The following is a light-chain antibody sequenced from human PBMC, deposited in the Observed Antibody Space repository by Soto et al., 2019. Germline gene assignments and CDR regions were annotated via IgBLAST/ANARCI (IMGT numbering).Light chain of an antibody. V-gene: IGLV2-8*01. J-gene: IGLJ1*01. CDR1: SSDVGGYNY. CDR3: SSYAGSNNYV. CDR2: EVT. Sequence: QSALTPPPSASGSPGQSVTICCTLRSSDVGGYNYVSWYQQHPGKALKLLIYEVTKRPSGVPDRFYGSKSGNTASLTVSGLQAEDEADYFCSSYAGSNNYVFGTGTKVTVL.